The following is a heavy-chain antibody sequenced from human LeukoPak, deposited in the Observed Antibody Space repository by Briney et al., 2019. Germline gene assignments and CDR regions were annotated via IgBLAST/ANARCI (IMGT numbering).Heavy chain of an antibody. Sequence: PGGSLRLSCAASGFTFSSYAMSWVRQAPGKGLEWVSAISGSGGSTYYADSVKGRFTISRDNSKNTLYLQMNSLRAEDTAVYYCARVNYDYGDYLFDYWGQGTLVTVSS. CDR3: ARVNYDYGDYLFDY. CDR1: GFTFSSYA. CDR2: ISGSGGST. D-gene: IGHD4-17*01. V-gene: IGHV3-23*01. J-gene: IGHJ4*02.